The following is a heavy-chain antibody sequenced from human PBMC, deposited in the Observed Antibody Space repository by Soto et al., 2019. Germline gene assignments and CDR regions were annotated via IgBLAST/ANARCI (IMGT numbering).Heavy chain of an antibody. J-gene: IGHJ3*02. D-gene: IGHD5-12*01. Sequence: QVQLQESGPGLVKPSQTLSLTCTVSGCSISSCGYYWSWIRQHPGKGLEWIGYIYSRGSTYYNPYLKSRVTISVDTSKNQFSLKLSSVTAADTAVYYCARGRGRWLRSMSFDIWGQGTMVTVSS. CDR3: ARGRGRWLRSMSFDI. CDR1: GCSISSCGYY. CDR2: IYSRGST. V-gene: IGHV4-31*03.